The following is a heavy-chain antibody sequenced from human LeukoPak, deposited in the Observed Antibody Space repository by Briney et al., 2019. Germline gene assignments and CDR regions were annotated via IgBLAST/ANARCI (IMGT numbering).Heavy chain of an antibody. J-gene: IGHJ4*02. V-gene: IGHV3-48*03. CDR2: ISSSGSTI. CDR1: GFTFSSYE. CDR3: ARDQDWNDRGGLDY. D-gene: IGHD1-1*01. Sequence: GGSLRLSCAASGFTFSSYEMNWVRQAPGKGLEWVSYISSSGSTIYYADSVKGRFTISRDNAKNSLYLQMNSLRAEDTAVYYCARDQDWNDRGGLDYWGQGTVVIVSS.